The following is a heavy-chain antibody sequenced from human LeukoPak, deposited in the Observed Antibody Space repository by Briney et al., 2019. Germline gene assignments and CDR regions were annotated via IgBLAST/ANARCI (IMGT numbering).Heavy chain of an antibody. Sequence: GGSLRLSCAASGFIFTNAWMTWVRQAPGKGLEWVGRKSNPDGGTTDAAAPVEGRFSISRDDSKNTLYLQMNSLKSEDTAMYYCTTLSHDMHYWGQGTLVTVSP. CDR2: KSNPDGGTT. D-gene: IGHD1-1*01. CDR1: GFIFTNAW. CDR3: TTLSHDMHY. V-gene: IGHV3-15*01. J-gene: IGHJ4*02.